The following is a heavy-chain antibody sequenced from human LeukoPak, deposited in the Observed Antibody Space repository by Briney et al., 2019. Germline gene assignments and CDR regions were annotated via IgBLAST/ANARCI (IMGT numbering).Heavy chain of an antibody. CDR2: IRYDGTDK. V-gene: IGHV3-30*02. CDR1: GFTFSNAW. J-gene: IGHJ4*02. Sequence: GGSLRLSCAASGFTFSNAWMSWVRQAPGKGLEWVAFIRYDGTDKYYADSVKGRFTISRDNSKNTLYLQMNSLRPEDTAVYYCAPRVVVITAPFDYWGQGTLVTVSS. D-gene: IGHD2-21*01. CDR3: APRVVVITAPFDY.